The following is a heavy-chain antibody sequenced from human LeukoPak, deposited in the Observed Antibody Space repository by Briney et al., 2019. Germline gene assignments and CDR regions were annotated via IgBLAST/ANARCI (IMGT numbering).Heavy chain of an antibody. CDR3: ARDYDGEVAVPANWFAP. J-gene: IGHJ5*02. D-gene: IGHD2-15*01. Sequence: PGGSLRLSCAASGFTFRTFGMNWVRQPPGKGLEWVSSIGSRNIYIYYADSVKGRFTISRDDARNSLYLQMNSLRAEDTAVYFCARDYDGEVAVPANWFAPWGQGTLVTVSS. CDR1: GFTFRTFG. V-gene: IGHV3-21*01. CDR2: IGSRNIYI.